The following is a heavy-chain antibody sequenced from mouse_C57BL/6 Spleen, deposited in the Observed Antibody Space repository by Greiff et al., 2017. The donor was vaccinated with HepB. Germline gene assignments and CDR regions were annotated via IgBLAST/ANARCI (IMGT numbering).Heavy chain of an antibody. CDR2: INPSTGGT. Sequence: VQLQQSGPELVKPGASVKISCKASGYSFTGYYMNWVKQSPEKSLEWIGEINPSTGGTTYNQKFKAKATLTVDKSSSTAYMQLKSLTSEDSAVYYCAGGLAYWGQGTLVTVSA. CDR3: AGGLAY. J-gene: IGHJ3*01. CDR1: GYSFTGYY. V-gene: IGHV1-42*01.